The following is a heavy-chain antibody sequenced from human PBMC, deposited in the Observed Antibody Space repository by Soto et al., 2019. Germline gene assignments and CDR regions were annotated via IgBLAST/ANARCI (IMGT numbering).Heavy chain of an antibody. V-gene: IGHV4-61*01. J-gene: IGHJ6*02. CDR3: ARVVYCSSTSCYRGDYGMDV. Sequence: PSETPSLTCTASGGSVSSGSYYWSWIRQPPGKGLEWIGYVYYSGSTYYNPSLKSRVTISVDTSKNQFSLKLSSVTAADTAVYYCARVVYCSSTSCYRGDYGMDVWGQGTTVTVSS. CDR1: GGSVSSGSYY. CDR2: VYYSGST. D-gene: IGHD2-2*01.